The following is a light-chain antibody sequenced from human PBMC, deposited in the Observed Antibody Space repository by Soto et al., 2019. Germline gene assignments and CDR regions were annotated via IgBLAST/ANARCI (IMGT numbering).Light chain of an antibody. CDR3: QHGYSTPLT. Sequence: DIQMTQSPSSLSASVGDRVTITFRASQSISTYLHWYQQKPGKAPNLLIYAASTLQSGVPSRFSGSGSGTDFTLTISSLQPEDFATYFCQHGYSTPLTFGGGTKVDNK. J-gene: IGKJ4*01. CDR1: QSISTY. V-gene: IGKV1-39*01. CDR2: AAS.